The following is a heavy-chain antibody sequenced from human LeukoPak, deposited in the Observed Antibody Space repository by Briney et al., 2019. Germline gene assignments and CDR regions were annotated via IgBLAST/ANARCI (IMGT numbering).Heavy chain of an antibody. CDR3: TTGELN. V-gene: IGHV3-15*01. CDR1: GFTLSNAW. Sequence: PGGSLRLSCAASGFTLSNAWMTWVRQAPGKGLEWVGRIKGRTDGGATDYAAPVKGRFTISRDDSKNTLYLQMNSLKTEDTAIYYCTTGELNWGQGTLVTVSS. J-gene: IGHJ4*02. CDR2: IKGRTDGGAT. D-gene: IGHD2-21*01.